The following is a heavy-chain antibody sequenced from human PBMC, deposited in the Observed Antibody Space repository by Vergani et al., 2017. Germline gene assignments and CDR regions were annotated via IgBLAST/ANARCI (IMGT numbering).Heavy chain of an antibody. CDR3: ARQVYDSSGYHAFDI. CDR1: GGSVSSGSYY. D-gene: IGHD3-22*01. V-gene: IGHV4-61*01. Sequence: QVQLQESGPGLVKPSETLSLTCTVSGGSVSSGSYYWSWIRQPPGKGLEWIGYIYYSGSTNYNPSLKSRVTISVDTSKNQFSLKLSYVTAADTAVYYCARQVYDSSGYHAFDIWGQGTMVTVSS. J-gene: IGHJ3*02. CDR2: IYYSGST.